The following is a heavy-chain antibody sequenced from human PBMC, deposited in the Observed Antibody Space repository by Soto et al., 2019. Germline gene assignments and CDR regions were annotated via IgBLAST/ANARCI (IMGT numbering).Heavy chain of an antibody. CDR3: ARGSNYVPPVELASQHTFDY. CDR2: IYYSGST. Sequence: QVQLQESGPGLVKPSQTLSLTCTVSGGSISSGGYYWSWIRQHPGKGLERIGYIYYSGSTYYNPSFKRRVTIAVDTSKNHFSLKLSSVTASDTAVYSCARGSNYVPPVELASQHTFDYWGQGTLVTVSS. D-gene: IGHD3-16*01. J-gene: IGHJ4*02. V-gene: IGHV4-31*03. CDR1: GGSISSGGYY.